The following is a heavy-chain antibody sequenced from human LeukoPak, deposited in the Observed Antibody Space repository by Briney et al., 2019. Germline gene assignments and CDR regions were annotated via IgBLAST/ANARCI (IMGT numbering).Heavy chain of an antibody. V-gene: IGHV3-74*01. CDR1: GFTFSYYY. CDR2: IRPDGSRT. D-gene: IGHD6-19*01. CDR3: ARARSGWYLGQFDY. J-gene: IGHJ4*02. Sequence: GGSLRLSCAASGFTFSYYYMYWVRQTPGKGLLWVSHIRPDGSRTVYADSVKGRFTISRDNAKNTLYLQMNSLRAEDTAVYYCARARSGWYLGQFDYWGQGTLVTVSS.